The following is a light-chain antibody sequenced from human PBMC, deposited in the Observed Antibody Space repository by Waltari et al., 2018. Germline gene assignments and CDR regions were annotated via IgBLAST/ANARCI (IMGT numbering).Light chain of an antibody. V-gene: IGKV3-20*01. CDR1: QSVSRF. Sequence: EIVLTQSPGTLSLSPGERGTLSCRASQSVSRFLAWYQQKPGHAPRHLIYGASTRATGIPDRFSGSGSGTDFSLTISRLEPEDFAVYYCQKYDRLPATFGQGTKVEIK. CDR2: GAS. J-gene: IGKJ1*01. CDR3: QKYDRLPAT.